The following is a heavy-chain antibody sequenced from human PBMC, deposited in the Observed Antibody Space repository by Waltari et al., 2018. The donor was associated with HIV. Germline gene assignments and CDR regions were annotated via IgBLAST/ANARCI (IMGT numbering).Heavy chain of an antibody. V-gene: IGHV1-2*06. CDR3: ARMYYGSWFTMADYGLDV. CDR1: GYTFSGPY. J-gene: IGHJ6*02. Sequence: QVQLVQSGAEVKKPGASVTVSCKASGYTFSGPYTHWSRQPPGQGLEWLGRIDPDSGLANYAQTFQGRVTMTRAKSIGTVYLKLSGLRSDDTALYYCARMYYGSWFTMADYGLDVWGQGTTVTVSS. D-gene: IGHD3-10*01. CDR2: IDPDSGLA.